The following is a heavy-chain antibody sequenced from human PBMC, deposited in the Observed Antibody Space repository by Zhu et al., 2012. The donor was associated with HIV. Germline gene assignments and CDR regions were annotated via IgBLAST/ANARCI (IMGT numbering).Heavy chain of an antibody. CDR3: AGYDYGDVRGTHTECLFDI. J-gene: IGHJ3*02. D-gene: IGHD4/OR15-4a*01. CDR1: GGSISSGGYS. CDR2: IYSSGRP. Sequence: QLQESASSLVTPSQTLSLTCTVSGGSISSGGYSWSWIRQPPGKGLEWIGYIYSSGRPYYNPSLKSRVTISLDRSTNQFSLKLSSVTAADTAVYYCAGYDYGDVRGTHTECLFDIVGQGTLGPRLF. V-gene: IGHV4-30-2*01.